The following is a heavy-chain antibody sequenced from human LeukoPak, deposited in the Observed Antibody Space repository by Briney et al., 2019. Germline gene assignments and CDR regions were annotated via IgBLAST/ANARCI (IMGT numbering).Heavy chain of an antibody. Sequence: PSETLSLTCAVSGYSLSSGYYWGWIRPPPGKGLEWIGSIYHSGSTYYNPSLKRRVTISVDTSKNQFSLKLSSVTAADTAVYYCARVMVVVTAKYNWFDPWGQGTLVTVSS. CDR2: IYHSGST. CDR1: GYSLSSGYY. D-gene: IGHD2-21*02. CDR3: ARVMVVVTAKYNWFDP. V-gene: IGHV4-38-2*01. J-gene: IGHJ5*02.